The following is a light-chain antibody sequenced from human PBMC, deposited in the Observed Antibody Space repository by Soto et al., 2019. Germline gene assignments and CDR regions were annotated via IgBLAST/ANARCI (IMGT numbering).Light chain of an antibody. CDR1: QSLLHSNGYNY. Sequence: DIVMTQSPLSLPVTPGEPASISCRSSQSLLHSNGYNYLDWYLPKPGQSPQLLIFLASNRASGVPDRFSGSGSGTDFTLRISRVEAEDIGVYYCMQTLQTTQGYTFGQGTKLEIK. V-gene: IGKV2-28*01. CDR3: MQTLQTTQGYT. J-gene: IGKJ2*01. CDR2: LAS.